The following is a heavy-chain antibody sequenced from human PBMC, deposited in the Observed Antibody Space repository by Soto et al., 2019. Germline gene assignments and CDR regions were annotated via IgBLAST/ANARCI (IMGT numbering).Heavy chain of an antibody. CDR3: ARSPAYGDYANLDT. D-gene: IGHD4-17*01. V-gene: IGHV4-4*07. Sequence: KTSETLSLTCTVSVDSCSKYYWNWIRQPAGKGLEWIGRIHSTRSPNYNPSLKSRVTMSVDTSKNQFSLKLNLTSVTAADAAVYYCARSPAYGDYANLDTWGQGTLVTVSS. J-gene: IGHJ5*02. CDR2: IHSTRSP. CDR1: VDSCSKYY.